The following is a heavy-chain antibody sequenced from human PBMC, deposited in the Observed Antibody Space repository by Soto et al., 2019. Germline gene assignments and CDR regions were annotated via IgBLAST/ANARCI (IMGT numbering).Heavy chain of an antibody. CDR2: FDPEDAET. CDR3: ATVLMDDYYALDV. Sequence: QVQLVQSGAEVKKPGASVKVSCKVSGYTLTELSMHWVRQAPGKGLEWMGGFDPEDAETFYTQKFQGRVTMTEDTYTDTAYMELSSLRSEDTAVYYCATVLMDDYYALDVWGQGTTVTVSS. J-gene: IGHJ6*02. CDR1: GYTLTELS. V-gene: IGHV1-24*01.